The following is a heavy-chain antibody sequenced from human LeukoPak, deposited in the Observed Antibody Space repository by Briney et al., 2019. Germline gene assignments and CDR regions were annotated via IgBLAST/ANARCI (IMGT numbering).Heavy chain of an antibody. CDR3: TRGRRGNYFDY. Sequence: HPGGSLRLSWAATGFTFSSYWMHWVRRAPGKGLVWVSCINSDGSSTSYADSVKGRFTISRANAKNTLYLQMNSLRAEDTAVYYCTRGRRGNYFDYWGQGNLVTVSS. D-gene: IGHD3-16*01. V-gene: IGHV3-74*01. CDR2: INSDGSST. J-gene: IGHJ4*02. CDR1: GFTFSSYW.